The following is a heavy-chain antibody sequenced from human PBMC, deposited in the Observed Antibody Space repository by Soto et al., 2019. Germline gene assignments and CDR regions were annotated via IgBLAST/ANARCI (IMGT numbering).Heavy chain of an antibody. D-gene: IGHD1-1*01. V-gene: IGHV3-33*01. CDR1: GYTFSSYG. CDR2: IWYDGSNK. Sequence: GGSLRLSCAASGYTFSSYGMHWVRQAPGKGLEWVAVIWYDGSNKYYADSVKGRFTISRDNSKNTLYLQMNSLRAEDTAVYYCARAAGRRTRYDWFDTWGQGTLATVSS. J-gene: IGHJ5*02. CDR3: ARAAGRRTRYDWFDT.